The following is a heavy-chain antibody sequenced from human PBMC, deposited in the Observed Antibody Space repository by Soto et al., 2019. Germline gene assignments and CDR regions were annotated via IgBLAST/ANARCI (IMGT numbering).Heavy chain of an antibody. CDR2: ISHDGTNK. CDR1: GFTFSAYG. CDR3: AKESRSSAVTATRVYGMDV. V-gene: IGHV3-30*18. J-gene: IGHJ6*02. D-gene: IGHD2-21*02. Sequence: LRLSCTPSGFTFSAYGMRWVRQAPGKGLEWVAAISHDGTNKYYGDSVRGRFTISRDNSKNTLYLQMNTLRNEDTAVYYCAKESRSSAVTATRVYGMDVWGQGTTVTVSS.